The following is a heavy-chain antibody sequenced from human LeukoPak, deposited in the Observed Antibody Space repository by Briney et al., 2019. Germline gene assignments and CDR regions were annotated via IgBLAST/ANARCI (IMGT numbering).Heavy chain of an antibody. J-gene: IGHJ4*02. CDR2: INHSGST. V-gene: IGHV4-38-2*02. CDR3: ARGIADYGDYVYYFDY. D-gene: IGHD4-17*01. CDR1: GYSISSGYY. Sequence: SETLSLTCTVSGYSISSGYYWSWIRQPPGKGLEWIGEINHSGSTNYNPSLKSRVTISVDTSKNQFSLKLSSVTAADTAVYYCARGIADYGDYVYYFDYWGQGTLVTVSS.